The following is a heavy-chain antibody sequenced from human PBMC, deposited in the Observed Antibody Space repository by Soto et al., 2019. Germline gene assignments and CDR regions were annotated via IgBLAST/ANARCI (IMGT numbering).Heavy chain of an antibody. Sequence: EVQLVESGGGLVQPGGSLRLSCAASGFTFSSYSMNWVRQAPGKGLEWVSYISSSSSTIYYADSVKGRFTISRDNAKNSLYLQMNSLRDEDTAGYYCARDWGVRRYFDWPQPGGQGTLVTVSS. J-gene: IGHJ5*02. D-gene: IGHD3-9*01. V-gene: IGHV3-48*02. CDR3: ARDWGVRRYFDWPQP. CDR1: GFTFSSYS. CDR2: ISSSSSTI.